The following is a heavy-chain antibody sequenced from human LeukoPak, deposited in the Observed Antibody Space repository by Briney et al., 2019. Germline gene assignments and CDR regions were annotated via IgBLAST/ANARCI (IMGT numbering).Heavy chain of an antibody. J-gene: IGHJ5*02. Sequence: SETLSLTCTVSGGAISSGGSYWSWIRQPAGKGLEWIGRIHPSRSISYNTSLVSRATISLDTSKNQFSLKLSSVTAADTAVYYCARGHCDSTYCSRGIWFDPWGQGSLVTVSS. CDR1: GGAISSGGSY. V-gene: IGHV4-61*02. CDR3: ARGHCDSTYCSRGIWFDP. CDR2: IHPSRSI. D-gene: IGHD2/OR15-2a*01.